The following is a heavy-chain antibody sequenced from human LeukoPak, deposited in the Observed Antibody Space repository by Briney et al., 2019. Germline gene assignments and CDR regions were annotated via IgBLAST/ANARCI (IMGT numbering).Heavy chain of an antibody. D-gene: IGHD3-22*01. CDR3: ARFSLGGLDSSGYYYFDY. V-gene: IGHV4-39*01. CDR2: IYYSGST. J-gene: IGHJ4*02. Sequence: SETLSLACTVSGGSISSSSYYWGWIRQPPGKGLEWIGSIYYSGSTYYNPSLKSRVTISVDTSKNQFSLKLSSVTAADTAVYYCARFSLGGLDSSGYYYFDYWGQGTLVTVSS. CDR1: GGSISSSSYY.